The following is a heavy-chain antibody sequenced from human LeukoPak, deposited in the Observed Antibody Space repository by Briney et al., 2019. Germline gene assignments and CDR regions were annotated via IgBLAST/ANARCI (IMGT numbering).Heavy chain of an antibody. J-gene: IGHJ6*03. CDR1: GGSISSYY. V-gene: IGHV4-59*01. CDR3: ARAGSGHYYYYSYMDV. CDR2: IYYSGST. D-gene: IGHD6-19*01. Sequence: PSETLSLTCTVSGGSISSYYWSWIRQPPGKGLEWIGYIYYSGSTNYNPSLKSRVTISVDTSKNQFSLKLSSVTAADTAVYYCARAGSGHYYYYSYMDVWGKGTTVTVSS.